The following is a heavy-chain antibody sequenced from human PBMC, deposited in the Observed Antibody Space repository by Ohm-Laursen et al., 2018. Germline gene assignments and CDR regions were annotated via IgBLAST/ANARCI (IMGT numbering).Heavy chain of an antibody. CDR2: IFYNGNT. CDR3: AGPLIIGGWVSGSDY. D-gene: IGHD4-23*01. Sequence: GTLSLTCTVSGDSISSSGYYWGWIRQPPGKGLEWIGSIFYNGNTYYNPSLKSRVTISVDTSKNELSLKMTSVIVADTAVYYCAGPLIIGGWVSGSDYWGQGTLVTVSS. V-gene: IGHV4-39*01. J-gene: IGHJ4*02. CDR1: GDSISSSGYY.